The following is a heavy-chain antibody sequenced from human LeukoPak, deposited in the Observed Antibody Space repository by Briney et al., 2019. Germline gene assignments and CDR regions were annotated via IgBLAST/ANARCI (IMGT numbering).Heavy chain of an antibody. CDR2: INSDGSST. Sequence: PGGSLRLSCAASGFTFSSYWMHWVRQAPGKGLVWVSRINSDGSSTSYADSVKGRFTISRDNAKNSLYLQMNSLRAEDTALYYCAKDGHYGSGSYSPHWGQGTLVTVSS. J-gene: IGHJ4*02. V-gene: IGHV3-74*01. CDR1: GFTFSSYW. D-gene: IGHD3-10*01. CDR3: AKDGHYGSGSYSPH.